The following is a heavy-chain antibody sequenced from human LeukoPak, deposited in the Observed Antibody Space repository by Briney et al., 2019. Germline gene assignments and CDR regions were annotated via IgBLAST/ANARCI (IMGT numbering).Heavy chain of an antibody. CDR2: ISYDGSNK. V-gene: IGHV3-30*04. D-gene: IGHD5-24*01. CDR1: RFTFSSYA. J-gene: IGHJ4*02. CDR3: SAGHGYPFDY. Sequence: GGSLRRSCAASRFTFSSYAMHWVRQAPGKGLEWVAVISYDGSNKYYADSVKGRFTISRDNSKNTLYLQMNSLRAEDTAVYDCSAGHGYPFDYWGQGTLVTVSS.